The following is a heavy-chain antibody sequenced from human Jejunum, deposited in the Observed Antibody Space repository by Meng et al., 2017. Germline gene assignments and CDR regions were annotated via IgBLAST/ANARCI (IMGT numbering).Heavy chain of an antibody. CDR1: GGSINSDGFT. CDR2: IYHTGSP. J-gene: IGHJ4*02. Sequence: QLQLQQSGSGLVKPSQTLSLTCAVSGGSINSDGFTWSWIRQPPGKGLEWIGYIYHTGSPYYNPSLKSRLTISVDKSVNQFSLKRSSVTAADTAVYYCARMDSAVHYFDYWGQGTLVTVSS. D-gene: IGHD2-2*03. V-gene: IGHV4-30-2*01. CDR3: ARMDSAVHYFDY.